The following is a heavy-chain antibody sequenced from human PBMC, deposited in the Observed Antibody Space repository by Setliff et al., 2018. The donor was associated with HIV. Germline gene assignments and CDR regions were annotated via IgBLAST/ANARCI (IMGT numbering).Heavy chain of an antibody. V-gene: IGHV3-66*02. J-gene: IGHJ4*02. CDR3: ARVRAYYYDSRGYPDY. Sequence: GGSLRLSCAASGFTVSGYYMAWVRQAPGKGLEWVSTIYSGGSTYHADSVKGRFTLSRDSSKNTLSLQMNSLRPEDTAVYYCARVRAYYYDSRGYPDYWGQGTLVTVSS. D-gene: IGHD3-22*01. CDR1: GFTVSGYY. CDR2: IYSGGST.